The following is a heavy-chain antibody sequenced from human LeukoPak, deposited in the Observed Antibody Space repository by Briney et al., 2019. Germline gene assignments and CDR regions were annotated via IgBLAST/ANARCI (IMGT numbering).Heavy chain of an antibody. Sequence: ASVKVSCKASGGTFSSYAISWVRQAPGQGLEWMGRIIPILGIANYAQKFQGRVTITADKSTSTAYMELSSLRSGDTAVYYCAREVVAATPHYFDYWGQGTLVTVSS. V-gene: IGHV1-69*04. CDR2: IIPILGIA. CDR3: AREVVAATPHYFDY. D-gene: IGHD2-15*01. J-gene: IGHJ4*02. CDR1: GGTFSSYA.